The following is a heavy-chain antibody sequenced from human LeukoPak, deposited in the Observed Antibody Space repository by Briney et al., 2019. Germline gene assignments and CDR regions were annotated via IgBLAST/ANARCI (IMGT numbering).Heavy chain of an antibody. CDR3: ARQGGTYSTYYFDY. CDR2: IYYSGST. CDR1: GYSISSTYY. D-gene: IGHD1-26*01. J-gene: IGHJ4*02. Sequence: PSETLSLTCTVSGYSISSTYYWGWIRQPPGKGLEWIGYIYYSGSTNYNPSLKSRVTISVDTSKNQFSLKLSSVTAADTAVYYCARQGGTYSTYYFDYWGQGTLVTVSS. V-gene: IGHV4-38-2*02.